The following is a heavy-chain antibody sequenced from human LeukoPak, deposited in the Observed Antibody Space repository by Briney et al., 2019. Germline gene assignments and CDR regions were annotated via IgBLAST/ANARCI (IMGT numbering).Heavy chain of an antibody. CDR2: INPNSGGT. Sequence: ASVKVSCKASGYTFTGYCMHWVRQAPGQGLEWMGWINPNSGGTNYAQKFQGRVTMTRDTSISTAYMELSRLRSDDTAVYYCARDFCSGGSCTNWFDPWGQGTLVTVSS. V-gene: IGHV1-2*02. J-gene: IGHJ5*02. CDR1: GYTFTGYC. CDR3: ARDFCSGGSCTNWFDP. D-gene: IGHD2-15*01.